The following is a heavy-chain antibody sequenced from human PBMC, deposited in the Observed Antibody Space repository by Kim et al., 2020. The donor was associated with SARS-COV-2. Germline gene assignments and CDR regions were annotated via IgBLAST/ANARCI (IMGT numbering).Heavy chain of an antibody. CDR1: GFTFSSYA. D-gene: IGHD3-22*01. Sequence: GGSLRLSCAASGFTFSSYAMHWVRQAPGKGLEWVAVIWYDGSNKYYADSVKGRFTISRDNSKNTLYLQMNSLRAEDTAVYYCAKDYYDSSGYTNWFDPWGQGTLVTVSS. CDR2: IWYDGSNK. J-gene: IGHJ5*02. V-gene: IGHV3-33*06. CDR3: AKDYYDSSGYTNWFDP.